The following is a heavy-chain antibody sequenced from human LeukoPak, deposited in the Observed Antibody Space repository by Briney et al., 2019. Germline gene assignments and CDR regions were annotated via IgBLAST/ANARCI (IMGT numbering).Heavy chain of an antibody. J-gene: IGHJ4*02. CDR3: ARTSWELLSDY. CDR1: GFTFSSYG. CDR2: IWYDGSNK. Sequence: GGSLRLSCAASGFTFSSYGMHWVRQAPGKGLEWVAVIWYDGSNKYYADSVKGRFTISRDNSKNTPYLQMNSLRAEDTAVYYCARTSWELLSDYWGQGTLVTVSS. V-gene: IGHV3-33*01. D-gene: IGHD1-26*01.